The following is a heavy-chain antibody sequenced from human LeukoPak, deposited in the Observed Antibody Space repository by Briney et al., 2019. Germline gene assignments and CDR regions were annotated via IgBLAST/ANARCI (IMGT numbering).Heavy chain of an antibody. CDR1: GYTYTSYG. V-gene: IGHV1-18*01. D-gene: IGHD3-3*01. CDR3: ATSTYYDFWGGYYQYYFDY. CDR2: ISAPNGNT. J-gene: IGHJ4*02. Sequence: GASVNVSCKASGYTYTSYGISCVRHAPGKGLEWMGCISAPNGNTNYAQKLQGRVTMTTDTSTSTAYMELRSLRSDDTAVYYCATSTYYDFWGGYYQYYFDYWGQGTLVTVSS.